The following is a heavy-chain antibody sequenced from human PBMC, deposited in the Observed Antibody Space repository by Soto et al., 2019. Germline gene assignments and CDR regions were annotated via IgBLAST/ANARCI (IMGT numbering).Heavy chain of an antibody. CDR3: ARDQALGYCSGGSCYVVPFDI. Sequence: ASVKVSCKASGYTFTSYGISWVRQAPGQGLEWMGWISAYNGNTNYAQKLQGRVTMTTDTSTSTAYMELRSLRSDDTAVYYCARDQALGYCSGGSCYVVPFDIWRQGTMVTVSS. CDR2: ISAYNGNT. J-gene: IGHJ3*02. V-gene: IGHV1-18*01. CDR1: GYTFTSYG. D-gene: IGHD2-15*01.